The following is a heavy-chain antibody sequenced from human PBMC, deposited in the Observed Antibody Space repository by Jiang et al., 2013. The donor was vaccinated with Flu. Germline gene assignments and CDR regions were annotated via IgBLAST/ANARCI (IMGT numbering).Heavy chain of an antibody. CDR3: AKRYSSSWYAPRATQPVDY. CDR1: GFTFSGYA. D-gene: IGHD6-13*01. V-gene: IGHV3-23*01. J-gene: IGHJ4*02. Sequence: GLVQPGGSLRLSCAASGFTFSGYALSWVRQAPGKGLEWVSSISGSGGSTYYAESVKGRFTISRDNSKNTLYLQMNSLRGEDTAVYYCAKRYSSSWYAPRATQPVDYWGQGTLVTVSS. CDR2: ISGSGGST.